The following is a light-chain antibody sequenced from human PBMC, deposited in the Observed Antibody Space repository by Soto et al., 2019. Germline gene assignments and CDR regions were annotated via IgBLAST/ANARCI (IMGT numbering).Light chain of an antibody. Sequence: QSVLTQPPSASGTPGQRVTVSWSGSSSNIGSNYVYWYQHLPGKAPKLLIYRNDQRPSEVPDRFSASKFGNAASLAISGLRSEDEADYYCAAWDDSLRGWVFGGGTKLTVL. CDR1: SSNIGSNY. CDR2: RND. V-gene: IGLV1-47*01. CDR3: AAWDDSLRGWV. J-gene: IGLJ3*02.